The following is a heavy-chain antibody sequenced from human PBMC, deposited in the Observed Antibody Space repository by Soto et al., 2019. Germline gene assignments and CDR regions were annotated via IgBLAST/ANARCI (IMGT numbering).Heavy chain of an antibody. CDR2: IWYDGSNK. Sequence: GGSLRLSCAASGFTFSSYGMHWVRQAPGKGLEWVAVIWYDGSNKYYADSVKGRFTISRDNSKNTLYLQMNSLRAEDTAVYYCARESVVVVAATHAFAIWGQGTM. V-gene: IGHV3-33*01. CDR1: GFTFSSYG. J-gene: IGHJ3*02. CDR3: ARESVVVVAATHAFAI. D-gene: IGHD2-15*01.